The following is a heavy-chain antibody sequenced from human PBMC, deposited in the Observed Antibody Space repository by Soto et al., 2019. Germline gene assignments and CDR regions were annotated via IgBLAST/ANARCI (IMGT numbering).Heavy chain of an antibody. CDR2: ITGDTLEA. V-gene: IGHV1-18*01. Sequence: QVQLVQSGAEVRKPGASVTVSCKASGYTFNRYAISWLRQAPGQGPEWMGRITGDTLEASYARKFQGRVTLTRNTSTSTVYMERRSLRDDDTAVYNCARDRPTDHWGQGTLVTVSS. J-gene: IGHJ5*02. CDR3: ARDRPTDH. CDR1: GYTFNRYA.